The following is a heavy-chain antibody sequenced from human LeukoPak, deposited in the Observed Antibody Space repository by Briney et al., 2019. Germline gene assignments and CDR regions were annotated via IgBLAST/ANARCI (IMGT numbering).Heavy chain of an antibody. V-gene: IGHV4-59*01. D-gene: IGHD3-10*01. CDR1: GGSISSYY. CDR2: IYYSGST. Sequence: SETLSLTCTVSGGSISSYYWSWLRQPPGKGLEWIGYIYYSGSTNYNPSLKSRVTISVDTSKNQFSLKLSSVTAADTAVYYCARDERGWFDPWGQGTLVTVSS. CDR3: ARDERGWFDP. J-gene: IGHJ5*02.